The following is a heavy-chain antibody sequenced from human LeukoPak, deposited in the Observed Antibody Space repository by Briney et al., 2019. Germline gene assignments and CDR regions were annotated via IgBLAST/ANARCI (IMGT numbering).Heavy chain of an antibody. Sequence: ASVKVSCKASGYTFVNYGISWVRRAPGQGLEWVGWISAYNGNTNYAQKFEGRVTLTTDTSTNMAYMGVRSLRSDDTAVYYCARGFCSSSRCYKHYYMDVWGKGTTVIVSS. V-gene: IGHV1-18*01. D-gene: IGHD2-2*01. CDR1: GYTFVNYG. CDR2: ISAYNGNT. J-gene: IGHJ6*03. CDR3: ARGFCSSSRCYKHYYMDV.